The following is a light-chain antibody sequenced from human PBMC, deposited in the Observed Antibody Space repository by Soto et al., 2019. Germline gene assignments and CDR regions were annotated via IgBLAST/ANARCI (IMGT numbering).Light chain of an antibody. CDR2: NNN. CDR3: AVWDDSLSGMV. V-gene: IGLV1-44*01. CDR1: SSNIETNT. J-gene: IGLJ2*01. Sequence: QSVLTQPPSASGTPGQRVTFSCSGSSSNIETNTVDWYQHLPGTAPKVLIFNNNQRPSGVPDRFSGSKSGTSASLAISGLQSEDEADYYCAVWDDSLSGMVFGGGTKLTVL.